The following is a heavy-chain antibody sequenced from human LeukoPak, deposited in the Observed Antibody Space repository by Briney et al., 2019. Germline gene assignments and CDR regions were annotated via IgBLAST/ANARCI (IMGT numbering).Heavy chain of an antibody. CDR3: ARGYCSSTSCYWRY. D-gene: IGHD2-2*01. CDR2: IYTSGST. J-gene: IGHJ4*02. CDR1: GGSISSGSYY. Sequence: PSQTLSLTCTVSGGSISSGSYYWSWIRQPAGKGLEWIGRIYTSGSTNNNPSLKSRVTISADTSKNQFSLKLSSVTAADTAVYYCARGYCSSTSCYWRYWGQGILVTVSS. V-gene: IGHV4-61*02.